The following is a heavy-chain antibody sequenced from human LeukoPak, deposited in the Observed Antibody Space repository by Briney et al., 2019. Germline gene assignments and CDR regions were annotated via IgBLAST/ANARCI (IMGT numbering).Heavy chain of an antibody. J-gene: IGHJ4*02. CDR1: GFTFSSYA. Sequence: GGSLRLSCAASGFTFSSYAMSWVRQAPGKGLEWVSAISGSGGSTYYADSVKGRFTISRDNSKNTLYLQMNSLRAEDTAVYYCAKDHEHYYDSSGYIDYWGQGTLVTVSS. CDR3: AKDHEHYYDSSGYIDY. V-gene: IGHV3-23*01. D-gene: IGHD3-22*01. CDR2: ISGSGGST.